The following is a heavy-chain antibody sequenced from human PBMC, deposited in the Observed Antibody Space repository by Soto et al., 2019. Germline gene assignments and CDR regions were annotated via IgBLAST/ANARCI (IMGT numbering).Heavy chain of an antibody. Sequence: GGSLRLSCAASGFTFSSYAMSWVRQAPGKGLEWVSAISGSGGSTYYADSVKGRFTISRDNSKNTLYLQMNSLRAEDTAVYYCAKVGGSSWLYYYYGMDVWGQGTTVTVSS. CDR3: AKVGGSSWLYYYYGMDV. CDR1: GFTFSSYA. CDR2: ISGSGGST. J-gene: IGHJ6*02. V-gene: IGHV3-23*01. D-gene: IGHD6-13*01.